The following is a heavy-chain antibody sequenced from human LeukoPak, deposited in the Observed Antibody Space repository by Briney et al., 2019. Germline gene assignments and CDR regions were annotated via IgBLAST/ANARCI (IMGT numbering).Heavy chain of an antibody. J-gene: IGHJ4*02. CDR2: ISYGGNT. CDR1: GDSISSGGYW. Sequence: SETLSLTCAVSGDSISSGGYWWSWIRQHPGKGPEWIGYISYGGNTNYNPSLKSRVTISVDTSKNQFSLKLSSVTAADTAVYYCARTGYSVDYWGQGTLVTVSS. V-gene: IGHV4-61*08. CDR3: ARTGYSVDY. D-gene: IGHD1-26*01.